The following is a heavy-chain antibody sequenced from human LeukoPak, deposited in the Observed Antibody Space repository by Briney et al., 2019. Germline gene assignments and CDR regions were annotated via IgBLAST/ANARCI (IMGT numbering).Heavy chain of an antibody. V-gene: IGHV5-51*01. Sequence: GQSLKCASRGSQFGLTSYSIAWVGQMPGKGMGWMGILFLGDSDTRYSPPFQGQVTFSADRSISTAYLQWSSLKASDTATYYCARRSRYCRRTKCSYFDYWGQGTLVIVSS. CDR2: LFLGDSDT. D-gene: IGHD2-21*02. CDR3: ARRSRYCRRTKCSYFDY. CDR1: QFGLTSYS. J-gene: IGHJ4*02.